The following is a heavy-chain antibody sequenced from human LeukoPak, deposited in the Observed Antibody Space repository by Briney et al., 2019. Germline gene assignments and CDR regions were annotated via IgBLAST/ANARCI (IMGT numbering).Heavy chain of an antibody. CDR2: ITSSGDKT. V-gene: IGHV3-23*01. CDR1: GFPFSIFA. D-gene: IGHD6-19*01. CDR3: AKDPNFSSGWYLADY. Sequence: PGXSLRLSCAASGFPFSIFALSWVRQAPGRGLEWVSSITSSGDKTYYADSVKGRFTVSRDNSKKTVDLQMNSLRAEDTALYYCAKDPNFSSGWYLADYWGQGTLVTVSS. J-gene: IGHJ4*02.